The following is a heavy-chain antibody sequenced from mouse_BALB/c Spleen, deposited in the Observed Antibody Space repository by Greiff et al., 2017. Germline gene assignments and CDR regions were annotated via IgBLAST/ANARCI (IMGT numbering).Heavy chain of an antibody. CDR3: ARGGDARGPFAY. CDR1: GYTFTSYW. J-gene: IGHJ3*01. CDR2: IYPGNSDT. V-gene: IGHV1-5*01. Sequence: EVQLQQSGTVLAGPGASVKMSCKASGYTFTSYWMHWVRQRPGQGLEWIGAIYPGNSDTSYNQKFKGKAKLTAVTSTSTAYMGLSSVTNEDSAVYFCARGGDARGPFAYWGQGTLVTVSA.